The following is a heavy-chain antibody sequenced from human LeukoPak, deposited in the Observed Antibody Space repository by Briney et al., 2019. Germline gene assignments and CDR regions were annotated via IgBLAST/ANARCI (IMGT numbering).Heavy chain of an antibody. V-gene: IGHV1-2*02. CDR1: GYTLTGYY. CDR3: ARASQWLLNISSEALGAFDI. D-gene: IGHD3-22*01. J-gene: IGHJ3*02. Sequence: GASVPVSCKSSGYTLTGYYMHWVRQAAGQGLEWMGWINPNSDGTNYAQKSQGRVTMTSDTSISTAYMELSRLRSDDTDVYYCARASQWLLNISSEALGAFDIWGQGTMVTVSS. CDR2: INPNSDGT.